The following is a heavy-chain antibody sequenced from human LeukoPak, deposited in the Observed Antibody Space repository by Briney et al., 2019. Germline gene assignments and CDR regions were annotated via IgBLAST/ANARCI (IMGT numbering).Heavy chain of an antibody. Sequence: SGTLSLTCAVSGGSISSSNWWSWVRQPPGKGLEWIGYIFYLGSTYYNPSLKSRVSISVNTFKNQFSLKLTAVTAADTAVYYCARKYPDHWFDPWGQEPWSPSPQ. CDR2: IFYLGST. CDR1: GGSISSSNW. V-gene: IGHV4-4*02. CDR3: ARKYPDHWFDP. J-gene: IGHJ5*02. D-gene: IGHD6-6*01.